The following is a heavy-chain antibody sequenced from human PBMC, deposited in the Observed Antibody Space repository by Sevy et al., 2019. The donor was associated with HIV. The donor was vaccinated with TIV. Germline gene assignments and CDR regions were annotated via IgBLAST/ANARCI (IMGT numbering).Heavy chain of an antibody. J-gene: IGHJ4*02. CDR2: ISSSSSYT. V-gene: IGHV3-11*06. CDR1: GFTFSDYY. CDR3: ARVVGYSGYADY. Sequence: GGSLRLSCAASGFTFSDYYMSWIRQAPGKGLEWVSYISSSSSYTNYADSVKGRFTISRDNAKNSLYLQMNSLRAEDTAVYYCARVVGYSGYADYWGQRTLVTVSS. D-gene: IGHD5-12*01.